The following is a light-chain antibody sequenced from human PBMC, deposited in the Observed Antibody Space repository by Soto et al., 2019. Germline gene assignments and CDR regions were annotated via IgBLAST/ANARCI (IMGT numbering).Light chain of an antibody. CDR2: GAS. V-gene: IGKV3-20*01. CDR3: QQYGSSQT. CDR1: QSVSSSY. Sequence: EIVLTQSPGTLSLSPGERATLSCRASQSVSSSYLAWYQQKPGQAPRLLIYGASSRATGIPDRFSGSGSGTDFTLTISRLEPEDFAVYYCQQYGSSQTFGGGTGGYQT. J-gene: IGKJ4*01.